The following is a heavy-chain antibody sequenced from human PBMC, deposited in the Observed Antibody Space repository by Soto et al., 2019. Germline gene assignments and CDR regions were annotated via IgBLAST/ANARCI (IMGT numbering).Heavy chain of an antibody. V-gene: IGHV4-59*01. CDR2: IYYSGST. D-gene: IGHD3-3*01. J-gene: IGHJ6*02. CDR3: ARVFSYDFWSGYYGPGEDYYGMDV. Sequence: TSETLSLTCTVSGGSISSYYWSWIRQPPGKGLEWIGYIYYSGSTNYNPSLKSRVTISVDTSKNQFSLKLSSVTAADTAVYYCARVFSYDFWSGYYGPGEDYYGMDVWGQGTTVTVSS. CDR1: GGSISSYY.